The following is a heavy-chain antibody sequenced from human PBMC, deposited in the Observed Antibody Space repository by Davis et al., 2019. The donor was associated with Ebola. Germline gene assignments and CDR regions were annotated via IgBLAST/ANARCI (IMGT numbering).Heavy chain of an antibody. CDR1: GFTPSNYW. CDR2: IDSDGSNR. J-gene: IGHJ6*02. D-gene: IGHD3-3*01. Sequence: HTGGSLRLSCAASGFTPSNYWMYRVRQVPRKGLMWVSRIDSDGSNRKYADSVKGRFTISRDNAKTTLYLQMNSLTADDTAVYYCVRDPGFLRFLEWSAYYNMDIWGQGTTVTVSS. CDR3: VRDPGFLRFLEWSAYYNMDI. V-gene: IGHV3-74*01.